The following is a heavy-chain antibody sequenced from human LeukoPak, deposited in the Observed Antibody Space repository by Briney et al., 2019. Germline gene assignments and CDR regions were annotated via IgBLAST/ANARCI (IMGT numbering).Heavy chain of an antibody. J-gene: IGHJ4*02. D-gene: IGHD3-10*01. CDR3: ARLYPLLWGYFDY. CDR1: GGSISSSSYY. CDR2: IYYSGST. Sequence: SETLSLTCTVSGGSISSSSYYWGWIRQPPGKGLEWIGSIYYSGSTYYNPSLKSRVTISVDTSKNQFSLKLSSVTAADTAVYYCARLYPLLWGYFDYWGQGTLVTVSS. V-gene: IGHV4-39*01.